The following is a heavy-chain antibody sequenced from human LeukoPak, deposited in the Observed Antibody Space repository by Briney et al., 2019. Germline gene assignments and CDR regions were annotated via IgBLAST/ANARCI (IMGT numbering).Heavy chain of an antibody. J-gene: IGHJ4*02. CDR1: GFTFSSYG. CDR2: IRYDGSNK. CDR3: AKTKGYSHAFDY. V-gene: IGHV3-30*02. D-gene: IGHD5-18*01. Sequence: GGSLRLSCAASGFTFSSYGMHWVRQAPGKGLEWVAFIRYDGSNKYYADSVKGRFTISRDNSKNTLYLQMNSLRAEDTAVYYCAKTKGYSHAFDYWGQGILVTVSS.